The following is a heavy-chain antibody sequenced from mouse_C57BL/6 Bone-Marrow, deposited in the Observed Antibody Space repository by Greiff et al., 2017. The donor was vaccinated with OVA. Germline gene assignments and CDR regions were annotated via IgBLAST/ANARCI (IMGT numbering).Heavy chain of an antibody. J-gene: IGHJ2*01. V-gene: IGHV5-12*01. CDR1: GFTFSDYY. D-gene: IGHD1-1*01. Sequence: EVHLVESGGGLVQPGGSLKLSCAASGFTFSDYYMYWVRQTPEKRLEWVAYISNGGGSTYYPATVKGRFTISRDNAKNTLYLQMSRLKSEDTAMYYCARHGGSSPFDYWGQGTTLTVSS. CDR2: ISNGGGST. CDR3: ARHGGSSPFDY.